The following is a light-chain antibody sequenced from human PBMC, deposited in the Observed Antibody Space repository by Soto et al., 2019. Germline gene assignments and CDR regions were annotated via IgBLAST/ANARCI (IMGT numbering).Light chain of an antibody. Sequence: EIVLSLSLGTLSLNPGARAPLSCRASQSVSSSYLAWYQQKPGQAPRLLIYGASSRATGIPARFSGSRSGTDFTLTISSLEPEDFAVYYCQQRSNWPITFGQGTRLEI. V-gene: IGKV3D-20*02. CDR3: QQRSNWPIT. CDR1: QSVSSSY. CDR2: GAS. J-gene: IGKJ5*01.